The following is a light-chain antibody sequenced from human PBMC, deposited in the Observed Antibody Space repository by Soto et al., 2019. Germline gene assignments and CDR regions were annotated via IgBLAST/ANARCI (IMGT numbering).Light chain of an antibody. CDR2: DAS. CDR1: QSISSW. V-gene: IGKV1-5*01. Sequence: DIQMNQSPSTLSASVGDRVTLTCRASQSISSWLAWYQQKPGQAPNLLIYDASSLESGVPSRFSGSGSGTEFTLTISSLQPDDFATYYCQQYRTFGQGTKVDI. CDR3: QQYRT. J-gene: IGKJ1*01.